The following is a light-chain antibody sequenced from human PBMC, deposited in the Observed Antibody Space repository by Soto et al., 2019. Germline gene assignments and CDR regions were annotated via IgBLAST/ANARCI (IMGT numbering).Light chain of an antibody. J-gene: IGLJ2*01. CDR3: QSFDSHVLGLL. CDR1: NSSIGAGHH. V-gene: IGLV1-40*01. Sequence: QSVLTQQPSVTWAPGQRVTISCSGSNSSIGAGHHVNWYQQFPGSAPKLLIYSNAARPSGVPDRFSGSKSGTSASLAITGLQAEDEADYYCQSFDSHVLGLLFGVGTKLTVL. CDR2: SNA.